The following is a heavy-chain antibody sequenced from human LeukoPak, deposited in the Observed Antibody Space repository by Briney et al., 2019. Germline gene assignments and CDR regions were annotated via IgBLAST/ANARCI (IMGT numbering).Heavy chain of an antibody. D-gene: IGHD3-3*01. V-gene: IGHV3-7*01. CDR2: IKQDGSEK. CDR3: ASAGSGFWSGYSPFDY. Sequence: PGGSLRLSCAASGFTFSSYWMSWVRQAPGKGLEWVANIKQDGSEKYYVDSVKGRFTISRDNAKNSLYLQMNSLRAEDTAVYYCASAGSGFWSGYSPFDYWGQGTLVTVSS. CDR1: GFTFSSYW. J-gene: IGHJ4*02.